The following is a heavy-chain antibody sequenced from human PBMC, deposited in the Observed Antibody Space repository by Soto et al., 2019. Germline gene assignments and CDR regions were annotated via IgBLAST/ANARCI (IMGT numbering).Heavy chain of an antibody. CDR2: INFDSSAI. CDR3: ASRYDSSGYRYYYGMDV. J-gene: IGHJ6*02. V-gene: IGHV3-21*01. CDR1: GFTFSSYS. D-gene: IGHD3-22*01. Sequence: PGGSLRLSCAASGFTFSSYSMNWVRQAPGKGLEWVSSINFDSSAIFYGDSVQGRFIISRDNAENSLFLQMNSLGAEDTAVYYCASRYDSSGYRYYYGMDVWGQGTTVTVSS.